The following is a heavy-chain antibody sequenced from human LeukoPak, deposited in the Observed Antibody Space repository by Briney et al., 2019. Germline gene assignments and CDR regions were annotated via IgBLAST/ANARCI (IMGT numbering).Heavy chain of an antibody. J-gene: IGHJ3*02. CDR3: AKGILSGSYYYAFDI. CDR2: ISSSSYI. Sequence: NPGGSLRLSCAASGFTFSSYSMNWVRQAPGKGLEWVSSISSSSYIYYSDSVKGRFTISRDNSKNTLYLQMNSLRAEDTAVYYCAKGILSGSYYYAFDIWGQGTMVTVSS. CDR1: GFTFSSYS. D-gene: IGHD1-26*01. V-gene: IGHV3-21*04.